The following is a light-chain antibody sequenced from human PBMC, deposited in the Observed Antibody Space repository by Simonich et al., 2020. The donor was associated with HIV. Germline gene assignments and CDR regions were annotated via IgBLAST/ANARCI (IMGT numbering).Light chain of an antibody. CDR3: SSYTSSSTLV. V-gene: IGLV2-14*01. Sequence: QSALTQPASVSGSPGQSITISCTGTSRDVGRYNYVSWYQQHPGKAHKLMVYDVSKRPSGVSNRFSGSKSGNTASLTISGLQAEDEADYYCSSYTSSSTLVFGGGTKLTVL. CDR1: SRDVGRYNY. J-gene: IGLJ2*01. CDR2: DVS.